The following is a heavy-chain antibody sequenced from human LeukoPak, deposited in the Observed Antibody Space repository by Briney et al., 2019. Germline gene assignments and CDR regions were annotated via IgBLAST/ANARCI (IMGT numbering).Heavy chain of an antibody. V-gene: IGHV4-4*02. D-gene: IGHD3-22*01. CDR2: INHSGST. J-gene: IGHJ4*02. CDR3: ASGPHYYDRAHFYY. CDR1: GGXISSSNC. Sequence: SETLSLTCAVSGGXISSSNCWSWVGQPPGKGLEGIGEINHSGSTNYNPSLKSRITISVDKSKNQFSLKLSSVTAADTAVYYCASGPHYYDRAHFYYWGKGTLVTVSS.